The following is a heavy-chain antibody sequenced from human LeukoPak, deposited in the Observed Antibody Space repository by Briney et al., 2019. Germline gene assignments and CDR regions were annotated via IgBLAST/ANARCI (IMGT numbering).Heavy chain of an antibody. D-gene: IGHD5-18*01. Sequence: PSETLSLTCAVYGGPFSGYYWSWIRQPPGKGLEWIGEINHSGGTNYNSSLKSRVTISVDTSKNQFSLKLTSLTAADTAVYYCARLPGYSYGSFDYWGQGTLVTVSS. J-gene: IGHJ4*02. V-gene: IGHV4-34*01. CDR2: INHSGGT. CDR3: ARLPGYSYGSFDY. CDR1: GGPFSGYY.